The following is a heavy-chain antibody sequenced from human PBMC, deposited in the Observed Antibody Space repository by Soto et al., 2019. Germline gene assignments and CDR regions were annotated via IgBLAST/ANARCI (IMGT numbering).Heavy chain of an antibody. D-gene: IGHD4-17*01. V-gene: IGHV3-30*18. CDR1: GFTFSSYG. CDR2: ISYDGSNK. Sequence: QVQLVESGGGVVQPGRSLRLSCAASGFTFSSYGMHWVRQAPGKGLEWVAVISYDGSNKYYADSVKGRFTICRDNSKTTLYLQMNSLRAEDTAVYYCGKHNGDYPDYWGQGTLVTVSS. CDR3: GKHNGDYPDY. J-gene: IGHJ4*02.